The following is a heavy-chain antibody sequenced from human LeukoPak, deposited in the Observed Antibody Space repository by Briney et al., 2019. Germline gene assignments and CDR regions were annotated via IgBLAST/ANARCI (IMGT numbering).Heavy chain of an antibody. V-gene: IGHV1-24*01. CDR1: GYTITELS. D-gene: IGHD5-12*01. CDR3: ATDLMGGGYSGYDLIDY. Sequence: ASVKVSCKVSGYTITELSMHWVRQAPGKGLEWMGGFDPEDGETIYAQKFHGRVTMTEDTSTDTAYMELSSLRSEDTAVYYCATDLMGGGYSGYDLIDYWGQGTLVTVSS. CDR2: FDPEDGET. J-gene: IGHJ4*02.